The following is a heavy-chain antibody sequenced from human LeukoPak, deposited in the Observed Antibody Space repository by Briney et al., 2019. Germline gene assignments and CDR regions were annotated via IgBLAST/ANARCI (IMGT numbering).Heavy chain of an antibody. J-gene: IGHJ3*02. Sequence: SETLSLTCTVSGGSISSYYWSWIRQPPGKGLEWIRYIYYSGSTNYNPSLKSRVTISIDTSKNQFSLQLSSVTAADTAVYYCALRRPFGAFDIWGQGTMVTVSS. V-gene: IGHV4-59*08. CDR3: ALRRPFGAFDI. CDR2: IYYSGST. D-gene: IGHD3-16*01. CDR1: GGSISSYY.